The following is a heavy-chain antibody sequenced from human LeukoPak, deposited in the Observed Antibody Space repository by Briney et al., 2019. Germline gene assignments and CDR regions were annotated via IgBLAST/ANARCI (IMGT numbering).Heavy chain of an antibody. Sequence: GGSLRLSCAASGFTFSSYAMHWVRQAPGKGLEWVAVISYDGSNKYYADSVKGRFTISRDNSENTLYLQMNSLRAEDTAVYYCAREISGSYPRGYYGMDVWGQGTTVTVSS. V-gene: IGHV3-30-3*01. CDR2: ISYDGSNK. J-gene: IGHJ6*02. CDR3: AREISGSYPRGYYGMDV. CDR1: GFTFSSYA. D-gene: IGHD1-26*01.